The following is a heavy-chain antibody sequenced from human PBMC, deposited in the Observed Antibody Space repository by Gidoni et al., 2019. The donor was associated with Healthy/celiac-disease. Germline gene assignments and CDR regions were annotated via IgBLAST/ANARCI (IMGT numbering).Heavy chain of an antibody. V-gene: IGHV3-23*01. J-gene: IGHJ4*02. CDR1: GFTFSSYA. CDR2: ISGSGGSP. CDR3: AKISPQDFWSGYYTIGGYYFDY. Sequence: DVRLLEYGGGSVQTGGSRRLPCAASGFTFSSYAMSWVRQAPGKGLDWVSAISGSGGSPYYADSVKGRFTISRYTSKNTLYLQINSLRAEDTAVYYCAKISPQDFWSGYYTIGGYYFDYWGQGTLVTVSS. D-gene: IGHD3-3*01.